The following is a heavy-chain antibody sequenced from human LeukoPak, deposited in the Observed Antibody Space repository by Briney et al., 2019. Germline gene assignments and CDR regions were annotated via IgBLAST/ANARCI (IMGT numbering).Heavy chain of an antibody. Sequence: PGGSLRLSCAASGFTFNNAWMSWVRQAPGKGLEWVSFINSGGTTNYADSVKGRFIISRDYSKNTLYLQMSSLRAEDTAVYYCATIVSDSSGWYHFDHWGQGALVTVSS. D-gene: IGHD6-19*01. J-gene: IGHJ4*02. CDR1: GFTFNNAW. CDR3: ATIVSDSSGWYHFDH. V-gene: IGHV3-66*01. CDR2: INSGGTT.